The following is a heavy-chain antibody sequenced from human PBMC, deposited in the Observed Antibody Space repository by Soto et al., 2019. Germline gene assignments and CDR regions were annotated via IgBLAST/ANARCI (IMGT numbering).Heavy chain of an antibody. D-gene: IGHD3-3*01. CDR3: ARDVWSGYYDAFDI. Sequence: GGSLRLSCAASGFTFSSYWMSWVRQAPGKGLEWVANIKQDGSEKYYVDSVKGRFTISRDNAKNSLYLQMNSLRAEDTAVYYCARDVWSGYYDAFDIWGQGTMVTVSS. CDR1: GFTFSSYW. V-gene: IGHV3-7*01. J-gene: IGHJ3*02. CDR2: IKQDGSEK.